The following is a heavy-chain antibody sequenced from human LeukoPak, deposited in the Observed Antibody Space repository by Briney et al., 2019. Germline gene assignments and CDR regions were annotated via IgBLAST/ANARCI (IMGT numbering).Heavy chain of an antibody. D-gene: IGHD3-3*01. CDR3: AKGSAIVWSGYYGPYFDY. CDR1: GFSLSNYA. V-gene: IGHV3-23*01. J-gene: IGHJ4*02. Sequence: GGSLRLSCVVSGFSLSNYAMSWVRQAPGKGLEWVSAISGSGGSTYYADSVKGRFTISRDNSKNTLYLQMNSLRAEDTAVYYCAKGSAIVWSGYYGPYFDYWGQGTLVTVSS. CDR2: ISGSGGST.